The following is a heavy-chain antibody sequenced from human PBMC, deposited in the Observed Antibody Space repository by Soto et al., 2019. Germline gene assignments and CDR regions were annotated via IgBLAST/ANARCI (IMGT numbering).Heavy chain of an antibody. Sequence: ASVKVSCKASGYTFTSYAMHWVRQAPGQRLEWMGWINAGNGNKKYSQKFQGRVTMTRNTSISTAYMELSSLRSEDTAVYYCARRGYSSSWYYYYYYGMDVWGQGTTVTVSS. CDR3: ARRGYSSSWYYYYYYGMDV. CDR2: INAGNGNK. CDR1: GYTFTSYA. V-gene: IGHV1-3*01. D-gene: IGHD6-13*01. J-gene: IGHJ6*02.